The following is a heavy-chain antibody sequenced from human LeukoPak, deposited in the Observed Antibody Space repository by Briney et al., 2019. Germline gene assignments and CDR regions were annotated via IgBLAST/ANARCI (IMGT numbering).Heavy chain of an antibody. D-gene: IGHD2-15*01. CDR1: GASINSHY. Sequence: SETLSLTCSVSGASINSHYWTWIRQPAGKGLEWIGRIYVTGSTDYSPSLPSRVTMSVDTSKNQFSLNLISVTAADTAVYYCARALNPLPGTYYFDYWGQGILVFVSS. CDR3: ARALNPLPGTYYFDY. CDR2: IYVTGST. J-gene: IGHJ4*02. V-gene: IGHV4-4*07.